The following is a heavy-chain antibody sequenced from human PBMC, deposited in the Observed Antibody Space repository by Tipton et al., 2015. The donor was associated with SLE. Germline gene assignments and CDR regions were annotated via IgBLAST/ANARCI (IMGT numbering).Heavy chain of an antibody. D-gene: IGHD3-3*01. V-gene: IGHV3-11*04. Sequence: SLRLSCAASGFTFSDYYMSWIRQAPGKGLEWFSYISSSSSPIYYADSVKGRFTISRDNAKSSLYLQMISLRAEDTAVYYCARDQDYYDFWSGYYRDYYFDYWGQGTLVTVSS. CDR1: GFTFSDYY. J-gene: IGHJ4*02. CDR3: ARDQDYYDFWSGYYRDYYFDY. CDR2: ISSSSSPI.